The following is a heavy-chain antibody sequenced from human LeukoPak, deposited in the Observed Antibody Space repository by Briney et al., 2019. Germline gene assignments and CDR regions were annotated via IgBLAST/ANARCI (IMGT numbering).Heavy chain of an antibody. CDR2: FDPEDGET. CDR3: ARDRGYSYGPSFDY. V-gene: IGHV1-24*01. CDR1: GYTLTELS. J-gene: IGHJ4*02. D-gene: IGHD5-18*01. Sequence: EASVKVSCKVSGYTLTELSMHWVRQAPGKGLEWMGGFDPEDGETIYAQKFQGRVTMTEDTSTDTAYMELSSLRSEDTAVYYCARDRGYSYGPSFDYWGQGTLVTVSS.